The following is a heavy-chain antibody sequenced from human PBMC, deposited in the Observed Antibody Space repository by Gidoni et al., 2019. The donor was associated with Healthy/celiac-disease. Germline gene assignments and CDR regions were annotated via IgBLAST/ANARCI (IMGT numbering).Heavy chain of an antibody. Sequence: EVQLGESGGGLVKPGGSLRRSGAASGCTFSSYNMNWVRQAPGKGLEWVSYISSSSSTIYYADSVKGRFTISRDNAKNSLYLQMNSLRDEDTAVYYCARDLPDYYDSSGYYLRIDYWGQGTLVTVSS. J-gene: IGHJ4*02. D-gene: IGHD3-22*01. CDR3: ARDLPDYYDSSGYYLRIDY. CDR2: ISSSSSTI. CDR1: GCTFSSYN. V-gene: IGHV3-48*02.